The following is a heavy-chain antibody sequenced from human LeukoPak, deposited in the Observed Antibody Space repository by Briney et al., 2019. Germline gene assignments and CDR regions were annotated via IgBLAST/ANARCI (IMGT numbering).Heavy chain of an antibody. CDR1: GGSFSGYY. Sequence: SETLSLTCAVYGGSFSGYYWSWIRQPPGKGLEWIGEINHSGSTNYNPSLKSRVTISVDTSKNQFSLKLSSVTAADTAVYYCARGAAGTKSNDYWGQGTLVTVSS. CDR3: ARGAAGTKSNDY. V-gene: IGHV4-34*01. D-gene: IGHD6-13*01. CDR2: INHSGST. J-gene: IGHJ4*02.